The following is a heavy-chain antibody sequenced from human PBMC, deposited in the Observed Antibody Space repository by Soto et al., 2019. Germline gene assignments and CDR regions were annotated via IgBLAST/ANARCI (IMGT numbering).Heavy chain of an antibody. D-gene: IGHD3-10*01. V-gene: IGHV1-8*01. CDR1: GYTFTSYD. Sequence: QVQLVQSGAEVKKPGASVKVSCKASGYTFTSYDINWVRQATGQGLEWMGWMNPNSGNTGYAQKFQGRVTMTRNTXXSTAYMELSSRRSEDTAVYYCARGGRWFGELGFDYWGQGTLVTVSS. CDR3: ARGGRWFGELGFDY. J-gene: IGHJ4*02. CDR2: MNPNSGNT.